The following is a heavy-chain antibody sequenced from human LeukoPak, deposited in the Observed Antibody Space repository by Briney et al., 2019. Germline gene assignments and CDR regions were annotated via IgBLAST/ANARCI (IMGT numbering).Heavy chain of an antibody. V-gene: IGHV3-23*01. D-gene: IGHD3-3*01. Sequence: GGSLRLSCTTSGFSFNTYSMSWVRQSPGKGLEWVSAINDDTPYYTDSVKGRFTVSRDKSKDTLYLHLNSLRAEDTAIYYCAKELDLWHKQGNWFDTWGQGVLVTVSS. CDR2: INDDTP. CDR1: GFSFNTYS. J-gene: IGHJ5*02. CDR3: AKELDLWHKQGNWFDT.